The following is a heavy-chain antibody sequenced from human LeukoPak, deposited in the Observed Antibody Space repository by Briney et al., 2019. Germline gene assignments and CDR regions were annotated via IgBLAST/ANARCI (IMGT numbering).Heavy chain of an antibody. D-gene: IGHD3-10*01. V-gene: IGHV3-48*02. CDR2: ISSRSSTI. CDR3: ARDQVFGHSENYYNIAFDI. Sequence: PVRSLCLSRAASGFTFSTDSINWVRQAPGKGLKWGSYISSRSSTIYYAVSVKVHLETSRHSDKHAVYLQMNSVGDEDTAVYYCARDQVFGHSENYYNIAFDIWGQ. CDR1: GFTFSTDS. J-gene: IGHJ3*02.